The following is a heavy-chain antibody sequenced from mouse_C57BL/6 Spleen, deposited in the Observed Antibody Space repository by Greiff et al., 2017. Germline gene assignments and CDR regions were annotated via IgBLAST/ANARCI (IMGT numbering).Heavy chain of an antibody. J-gene: IGHJ4*01. CDR3: ASNYAMDD. CDR1: GFTFRDYC. Sequence: EVQRVESGGGLVKPGGSLKLSCAASGFTFRDYCMHWVRQAPENGLAWVAYISSGSSTFYYADTVKGRFTISRDNAKNTRFLQMASLRSEDTAMYYCASNYAMDDWGQGTSVTVSS. V-gene: IGHV5-17*01. CDR2: ISSGSSTF.